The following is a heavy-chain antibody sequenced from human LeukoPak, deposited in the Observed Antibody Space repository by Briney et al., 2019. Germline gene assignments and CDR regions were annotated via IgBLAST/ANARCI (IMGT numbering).Heavy chain of an antibody. CDR2: IRSEAYGGTT. J-gene: IGHJ4*02. V-gene: IGHV3-49*04. CDR1: GFTFGDHA. Sequence: PGRSLRLSCTTSGFTFGDHAMCWVRQAPGKGLEWVGFIRSEAYGGTTEYAASVKGRFTISRDDSRGTAYLQWSSLKASDTAMYYCARHVEDTALPDYWGQGTLVTVSS. CDR3: ARHVEDTALPDY. D-gene: IGHD5-18*01.